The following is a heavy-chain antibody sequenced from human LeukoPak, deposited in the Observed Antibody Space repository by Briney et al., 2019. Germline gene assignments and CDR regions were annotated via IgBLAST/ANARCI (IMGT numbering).Heavy chain of an antibody. Sequence: GASVKVSCKASGYTFTSYGISWVRQAPGQGLEWMGWINPNSGGTNYAQKFQGRVTMTRDTSISTAYMELSRLRSDDTAVYYCARGVTMRNSDYWGQGTLVTVSS. CDR3: ARGVTMRNSDY. D-gene: IGHD3-22*01. V-gene: IGHV1-2*02. CDR2: INPNSGGT. J-gene: IGHJ4*02. CDR1: GYTFTSYG.